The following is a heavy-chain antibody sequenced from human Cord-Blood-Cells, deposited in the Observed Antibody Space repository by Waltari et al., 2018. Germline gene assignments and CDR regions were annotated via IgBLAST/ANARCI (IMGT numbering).Heavy chain of an antibody. D-gene: IGHD3-16*01. Sequence: QVQLVESGGGVVQPGRSLRLSCAASGFTFSSYCMHWVRQAPGKGLEWVAVIWYDGSNKYYADSVKGRFTISRDNSKNTLYLQMNSLRAEDTAVYYCARDLGGGWFDPWGQGTLVTVSS. CDR1: GFTFSSYC. V-gene: IGHV3-33*01. CDR2: IWYDGSNK. J-gene: IGHJ5*02. CDR3: ARDLGGGWFDP.